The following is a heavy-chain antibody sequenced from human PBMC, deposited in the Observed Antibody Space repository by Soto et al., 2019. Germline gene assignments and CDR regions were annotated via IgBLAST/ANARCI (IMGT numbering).Heavy chain of an antibody. V-gene: IGHV4-34*01. CDR2: VNHSGNT. CDR3: ATSSHYNHNSLDM. CDR1: GGSFSDFY. D-gene: IGHD3-9*01. J-gene: IGHJ1*01. Sequence: QVQLQPWGAGLLKPSETLSLTCAVYGGSFSDFYWTWIRQSPGKGLEWIGEVNHSGNTSYGPALTSEVTMSAATGNNQCSLKLGSVTAAAPAVYYCATSSHYNHNSLDMWGQGTVVTVSS.